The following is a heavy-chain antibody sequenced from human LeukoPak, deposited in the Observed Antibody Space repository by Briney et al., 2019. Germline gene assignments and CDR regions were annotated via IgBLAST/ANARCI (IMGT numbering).Heavy chain of an antibody. J-gene: IGHJ5*02. Sequence: GQSLQISCKGSGYSFTSYWISWVRQMPGKGLEWMGRIDPSDSYTNYSPSFQGHVTISADKSINPAYLQWSSLKASDTAMYYCARLGSNNYFDPWGQGTLGTVSS. CDR3: ARLGSNNYFDP. D-gene: IGHD7-27*01. CDR1: GYSFTSYW. V-gene: IGHV5-10-1*01. CDR2: IDPSDSYT.